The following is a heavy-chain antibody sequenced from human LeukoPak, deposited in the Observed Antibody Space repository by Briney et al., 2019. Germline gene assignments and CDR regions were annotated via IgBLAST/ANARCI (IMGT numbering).Heavy chain of an antibody. V-gene: IGHV3-64D*06. J-gene: IGHJ4*02. CDR2: ISSNGDNT. CDR3: VRGTGY. CDR1: GFTFSTYV. Sequence: PGGSLRLSCSVSGFTFSTYVMHWVRQAPGEGLEYVSAISSNGDNTYYADSVKGRFTISRDNSKNTLYLQMSSLRPDDTAVYFCVRGTGYWGQGTLVTVSS.